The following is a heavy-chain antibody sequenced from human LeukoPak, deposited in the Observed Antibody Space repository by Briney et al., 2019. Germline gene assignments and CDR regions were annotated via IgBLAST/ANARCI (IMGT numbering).Heavy chain of an antibody. Sequence: GGSLRLSCAASGFTFSSYAMTWVRQAPGKGLEGVSAISGSGGSTYYADSVKGRFTISRDNSKNTLYLQMNSLRAEDTAVYSCTKAMWYDSSGYYYGNWGQGTLVTVSS. J-gene: IGHJ4*02. CDR3: TKAMWYDSSGYYYGN. V-gene: IGHV3-23*01. D-gene: IGHD3-22*01. CDR1: GFTFSSYA. CDR2: ISGSGGST.